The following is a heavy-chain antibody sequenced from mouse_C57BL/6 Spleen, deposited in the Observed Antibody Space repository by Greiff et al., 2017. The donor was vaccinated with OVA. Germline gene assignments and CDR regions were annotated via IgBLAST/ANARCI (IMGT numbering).Heavy chain of an antibody. CDR3: AREVTGPMDD. J-gene: IGHJ4*01. Sequence: QVQLQQSGPELVKPGASVKISCKASGYAFSSSWMNWVKQRPGKGLEWIGRIYPGDGDTNYNGKFKGKATLTADKSYSTAYMQLSSLTSEDSAVYFCAREVTGPMDDWGQGTSVTVSS. D-gene: IGHD4-1*01. V-gene: IGHV1-82*01. CDR2: IYPGDGDT. CDR1: GYAFSSSW.